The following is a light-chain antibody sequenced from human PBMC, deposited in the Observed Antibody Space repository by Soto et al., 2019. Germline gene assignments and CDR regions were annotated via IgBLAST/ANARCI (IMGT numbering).Light chain of an antibody. V-gene: IGKV1-39*01. J-gene: IGKJ2*01. CDR1: QSITGY. CDR2: AAS. CDR3: QQSQNIPYT. Sequence: DIQMTQSPSSLSASVGDRVMITCRASQSITGYLNWYQQKPGKARKLLIYAASNLQSGVPSRFSGSGSGTAFTLTISSLQPEDFATYFCQQSQNIPYTFDQGTKLEIK.